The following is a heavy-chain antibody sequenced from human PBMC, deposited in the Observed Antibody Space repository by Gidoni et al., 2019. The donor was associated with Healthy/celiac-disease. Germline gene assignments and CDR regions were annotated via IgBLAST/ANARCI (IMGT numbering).Heavy chain of an antibody. V-gene: IGHV3-23*01. CDR1: GFTFSSYA. Sequence: EVQLLESGGGLVQPGGSLRLSCAASGFTFSSYAMSWVRQAPGTGLEWVSAISGSGGSTYYADSVKGRFTISRDNSKNTLYLQMNSLRAEDTAVYYCAKDDYDSSGYYAPSFYYYGMDVWGQGTTVTVSS. J-gene: IGHJ6*02. CDR3: AKDDYDSSGYYAPSFYYYGMDV. CDR2: ISGSGGST. D-gene: IGHD3-22*01.